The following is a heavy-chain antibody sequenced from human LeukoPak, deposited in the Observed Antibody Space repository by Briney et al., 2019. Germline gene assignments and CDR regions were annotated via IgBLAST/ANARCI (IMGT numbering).Heavy chain of an antibody. CDR1: EFTFSSYS. J-gene: IGHJ3*02. Sequence: QAGGSLRLSCAASEFTFSSYSMNWVRQAPGRGLEWVSSISSSSDYIYYADSVKGRFTISRDNAKNSLYLQMNSLRAEDTAVYYCARVNSQGSYDAFDIWGQGAMATVSS. D-gene: IGHD2-15*01. CDR3: ARVNSQGSYDAFDI. CDR2: ISSSSDYI. V-gene: IGHV3-21*01.